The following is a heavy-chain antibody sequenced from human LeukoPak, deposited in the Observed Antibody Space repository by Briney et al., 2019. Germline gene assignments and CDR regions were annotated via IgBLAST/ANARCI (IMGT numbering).Heavy chain of an antibody. CDR2: ISAYNGNT. V-gene: IGHV1-18*01. CDR3: ARIEGGGDYYDSSGYLTLIDY. CDR1: GGTFSSYA. D-gene: IGHD3-22*01. J-gene: IGHJ4*02. Sequence: GASVKVSCKASGGTFSSYAISWVRQAPGQGLEWMGWISAYNGNTNYAQKLQGRVTMTTDTSTSTAYMELRSLRSDDTAVYYCARIEGGGDYYDSSGYLTLIDYWGQGTLVTVSS.